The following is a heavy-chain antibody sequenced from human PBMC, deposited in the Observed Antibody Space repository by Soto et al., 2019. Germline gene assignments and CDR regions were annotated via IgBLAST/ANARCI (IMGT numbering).Heavy chain of an antibody. D-gene: IGHD3-3*01. J-gene: IGHJ6*02. CDR1: GGSFSGYY. CDR2: INHSGST. CDR3: ARAKTTIFGVVIPLDV. Sequence: LSLTCAVYGGSFSGYYWSWIRQPPGKGLEWIGEINHSGSTNYNPSLKSRVTISVDTSKNQFSLKLSSVTAADTAVYYCARAKTTIFGVVIPLDVWGQGTTVTVSS. V-gene: IGHV4-34*01.